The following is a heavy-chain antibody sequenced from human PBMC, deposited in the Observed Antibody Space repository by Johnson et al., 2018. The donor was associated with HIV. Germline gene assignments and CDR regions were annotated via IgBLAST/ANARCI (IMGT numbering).Heavy chain of an antibody. J-gene: IGHJ3*02. D-gene: IGHD3-3*01. V-gene: IGHV3-64*01. CDR3: ARDLGESEKEEWESDYYDFGRDFPGQDPRDVVGTFDI. CDR2: MSSNGGGT. Sequence: VQLVESGGGLVQPGGSLRLSCAASGFTFSSYYMNCVRQAPGKGLEYFSSMSSNGGGTCYGRSVNDRFSISRDNSKNTLYLQMNSLRPEDTALFYCARDLGESEKEEWESDYYDFGRDFPGQDPRDVVGTFDIWGQATMVTVSS. CDR1: GFTFSSYY.